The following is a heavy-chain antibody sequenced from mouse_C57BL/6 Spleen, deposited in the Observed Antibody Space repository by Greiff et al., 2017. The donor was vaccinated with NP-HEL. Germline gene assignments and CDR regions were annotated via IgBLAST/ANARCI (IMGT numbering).Heavy chain of an antibody. Sequence: QVQLQQSGPELVKPGASVKISCKASGYAFSSSWMNWVKQRPGKGLEWIGRIYPGDGDTNYNGKFKGKATLTADKSSSTAYMQLSSLTSEDSAVYFCARSYRDYWGQGTTLTVSS. J-gene: IGHJ2*01. D-gene: IGHD2-12*01. CDR3: ARSYRDY. V-gene: IGHV1-82*01. CDR2: IYPGDGDT. CDR1: GYAFSSSW.